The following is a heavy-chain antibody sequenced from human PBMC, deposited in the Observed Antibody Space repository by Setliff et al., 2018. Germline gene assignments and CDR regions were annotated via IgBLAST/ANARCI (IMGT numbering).Heavy chain of an antibody. CDR1: GGSISSGSYY. J-gene: IGHJ4*02. CDR2: IYTSGST. CDR3: ARGAGWCCDSSGYYYDY. Sequence: SETLSLTCTVSGGSISSGSYYWSWIRQPAGKGLEWIGRIYTSGSTNYNPSFKSRVTISVDTSKNQFSLKLSSVTAADTAVYYCARGAGWCCDSSGYYYDYWGQGTLVTVSS. V-gene: IGHV4-61*02. D-gene: IGHD3-22*01.